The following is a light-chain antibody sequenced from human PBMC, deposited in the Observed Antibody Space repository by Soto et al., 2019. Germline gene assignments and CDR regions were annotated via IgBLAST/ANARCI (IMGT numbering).Light chain of an antibody. CDR3: SSYTSSSTPVV. J-gene: IGLJ2*01. Sequence: QSALTQPASVSRSPGQSITISCTGTSSDVGGYNYVSWYQQHPGKAPKLMIYDVSNRPSGVSNRFSGSKSGNTASLTISGLQAEDEADYYCSSYTSSSTPVVFDGGTQLTVL. V-gene: IGLV2-14*01. CDR1: SSDVGGYNY. CDR2: DVS.